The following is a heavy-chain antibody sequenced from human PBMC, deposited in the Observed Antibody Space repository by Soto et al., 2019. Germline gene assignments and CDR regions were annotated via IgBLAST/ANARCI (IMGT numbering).Heavy chain of an antibody. J-gene: IGHJ5*02. D-gene: IGHD3-10*01. CDR1: GFTFSSYA. CDR2: ISGSGGST. CDR3: AKIVSMVWFGGMGRWFDP. Sequence: GASLRLSCAASGFTFSSYAMSWVRQAPGKRLEWVSAISGSGGSTYYADSVKGRFTISRDNSKNTLYLQMNSLRAEDTAVYYCAKIVSMVWFGGMGRWFDPSGQGTLVTVSS. V-gene: IGHV3-23*01.